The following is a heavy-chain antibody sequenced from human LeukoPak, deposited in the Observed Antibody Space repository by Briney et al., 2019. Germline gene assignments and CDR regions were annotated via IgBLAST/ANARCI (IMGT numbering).Heavy chain of an antibody. D-gene: IGHD6-13*01. CDR3: ARDGYYHMDV. Sequence: PGGSLRLSCAVSGFPFDTFWMAWVRQAPGKGLEWVSYISSSSSTIYYADSVKGRFTISRDTAKNSLYLQMNSLRAEDTAAYYCARDGYYHMDVWGKGTTVTVSS. CDR2: ISSSSSTI. V-gene: IGHV3-48*01. CDR1: GFPFDTFW. J-gene: IGHJ6*03.